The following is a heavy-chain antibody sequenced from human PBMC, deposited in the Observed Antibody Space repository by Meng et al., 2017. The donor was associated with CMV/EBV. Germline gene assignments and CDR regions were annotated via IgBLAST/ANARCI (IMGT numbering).Heavy chain of an antibody. D-gene: IGHD2-2*01. CDR3: ARSRGYCSSTSCSSVSGGTGYYYYYGMDV. Sequence: GESLKISCAASGFTVSSNYMSWVRQAPGKGLEWVSVIYSGGSTYYADSVKGRFTISRDNAKNTLYLQMNSLRAEDTAVYYCARSRGYCSSTSCSSVSGGTGYYYYYGMDVWGQGTTVTVSS. V-gene: IGHV3-53*01. J-gene: IGHJ6*02. CDR1: GFTVSSNY. CDR2: IYSGGST.